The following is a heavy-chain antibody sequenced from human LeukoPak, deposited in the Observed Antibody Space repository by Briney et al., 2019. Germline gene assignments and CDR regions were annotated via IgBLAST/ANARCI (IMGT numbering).Heavy chain of an antibody. CDR2: IYSNGSST. CDR3: ARDRTLRYFDWLLQDYYYYYYMDV. J-gene: IGHJ6*03. D-gene: IGHD3-9*01. Sequence: GGSLRLSCAASGFTFSSYWMHWVRQAPGKGLVWVSRIYSNGSSTSYADSVKGRFTISRDNAKNSLYLQMNSLRAEDTAVYYCARDRTLRYFDWLLQDYYYYYYMDVWGKGTTVTVSS. V-gene: IGHV3-74*01. CDR1: GFTFSSYW.